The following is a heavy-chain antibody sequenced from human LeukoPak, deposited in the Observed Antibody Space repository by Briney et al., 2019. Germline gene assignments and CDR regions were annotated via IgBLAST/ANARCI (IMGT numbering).Heavy chain of an antibody. J-gene: IGHJ5*02. CDR2: IYSTGTT. V-gene: IGHV4-4*07. D-gene: IGHD5-12*01. CDR1: GGSMNQYY. Sequence: SETLSLTCTVSGGSMNQYYWSWIPQPAGKGLEWIGRIYSTGTTYYKPSLKSRVTMSVDTSHNQFFLKLNSVTAADTAVYYCAREARSGYEGFWSDPWGQGTVVTVSS. CDR3: AREARSGYEGFWSDP.